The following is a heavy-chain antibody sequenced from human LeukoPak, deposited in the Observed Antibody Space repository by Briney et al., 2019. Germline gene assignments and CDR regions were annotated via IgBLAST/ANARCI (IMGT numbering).Heavy chain of an antibody. D-gene: IGHD6-13*01. Sequence: GRSLRLSCAASGFTFGTYAMSWVRQAPEKGREWVSAISGSGGTTKYADSVNGRFTISRDNSKHTLYLQMNSLSADDTAVYYCAKAYSTSWYHLAGSWGQGTLVTVS. J-gene: IGHJ5*02. V-gene: IGHV3-23*01. CDR2: ISGSGGTT. CDR3: AKAYSTSWYHLAGS. CDR1: GFTFGTYA.